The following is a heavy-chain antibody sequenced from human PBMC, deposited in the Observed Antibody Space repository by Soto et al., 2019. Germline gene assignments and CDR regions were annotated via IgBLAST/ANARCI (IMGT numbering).Heavy chain of an antibody. V-gene: IGHV1-69*04. CDR1: GGTFSSYT. D-gene: IGHD6-13*01. CDR2: IIPILGIA. J-gene: IGHJ4*02. Sequence: GASVKVSCKASGGTFSSYTISWVRQAPGQGLEWMGRIIPILGIANYAQKFQGRVTITADESTSTAYMELSSLRSEDTAVYYCARESSSWSYDYWGQGTLVTVSS. CDR3: ARESSSWSYDY.